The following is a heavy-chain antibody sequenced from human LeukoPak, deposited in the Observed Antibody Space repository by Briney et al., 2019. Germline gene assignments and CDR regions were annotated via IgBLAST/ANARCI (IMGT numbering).Heavy chain of an antibody. D-gene: IGHD3-10*01. V-gene: IGHV3-21*01. CDR2: ISSSSSYI. J-gene: IGHJ5*02. Sequence: GGSLRLSCAASGFTFSSYSMNWVRQAPGKGLEWVSSISSSSSYIYYADSVKGRFTISRDNAKNSLYLQMNSLRAEDSAVYYCARGGTMVRGVIPLNWFDPWGQGTLVTVSS. CDR3: ARGGTMVRGVIPLNWFDP. CDR1: GFTFSSYS.